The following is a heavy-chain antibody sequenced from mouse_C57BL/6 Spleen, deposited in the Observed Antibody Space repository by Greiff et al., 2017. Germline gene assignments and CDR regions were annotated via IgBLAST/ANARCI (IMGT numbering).Heavy chain of an antibody. CDR1: GYTFTDYE. Sequence: VQLQQSGAELVRPGASVTLSCKASGYTFTDYEMHWVKQTPVHGLEWIGAIDPETGGTAYNQKFKGKAILTADKSSSTAYMELRSLTSEDSAVYYCTRRGYYYGSSWDWYFDVWGTGTTVTVSS. V-gene: IGHV1-15*01. D-gene: IGHD1-1*01. J-gene: IGHJ1*03. CDR3: TRRGYYYGSSWDWYFDV. CDR2: IDPETGGT.